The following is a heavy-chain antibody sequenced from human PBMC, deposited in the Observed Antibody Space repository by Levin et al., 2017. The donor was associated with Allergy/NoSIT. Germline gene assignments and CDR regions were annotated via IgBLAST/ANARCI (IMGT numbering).Heavy chain of an antibody. Sequence: HGESLKISCQGSGYSFTSYWIGWVRQMPGKGLEWMGIIYPGDSDTRYSPSFQGQVTISADKSIRTAYLHWSSLKASDTAIYYCARRGIRNYYDYMDVWGKGTTVTVSS. J-gene: IGHJ6*03. CDR3: ARRGIRNYYDYMDV. D-gene: IGHD6-13*01. CDR2: IYPGDSDT. V-gene: IGHV5-51*01. CDR1: GYSFTSYW.